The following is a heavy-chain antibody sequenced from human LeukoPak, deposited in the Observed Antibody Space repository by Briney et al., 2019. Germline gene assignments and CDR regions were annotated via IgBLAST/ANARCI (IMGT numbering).Heavy chain of an antibody. V-gene: IGHV3-21*01. J-gene: IGHJ4*02. CDR1: GFTFSTYT. Sequence: PGGSLRLSCAASGFTFSTYTMNWVRQAPGKGLEWVSSISGSSSYIFYADSVKGRFSISRDNSKNTLYLQMNSLRAKDTAVYYCAKDRPYYYDSSGHTFDYWGQGTLVTVSS. D-gene: IGHD3-22*01. CDR3: AKDRPYYYDSSGHTFDY. CDR2: ISGSSSYI.